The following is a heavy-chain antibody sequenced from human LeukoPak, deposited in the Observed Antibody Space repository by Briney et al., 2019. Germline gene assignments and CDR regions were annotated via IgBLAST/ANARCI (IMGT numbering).Heavy chain of an antibody. D-gene: IGHD2-21*01. CDR1: GLSFSRKW. Sequence: GGSLRLSCAVSGLSFSRKWMHWVRQAPGKGLVWVSRISGDGSSTNYADSVKGRFTISRDNVKNTLYLQMNSLRAEDTAVYYCARLILDHQQTFDYWGQGTLVTVPS. CDR2: ISGDGSST. CDR3: ARLILDHQQTFDY. V-gene: IGHV3-74*01. J-gene: IGHJ4*02.